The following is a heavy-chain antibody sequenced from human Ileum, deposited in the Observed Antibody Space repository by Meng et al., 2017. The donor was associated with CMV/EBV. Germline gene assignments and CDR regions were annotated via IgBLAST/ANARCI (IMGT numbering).Heavy chain of an antibody. V-gene: IGHV3-74*01. CDR3: VRDGNYGAYDY. J-gene: IGHJ4*02. Sequence: GESLKISCAASGFSFTYYWMHWVRRAPGKGLEWVSRISTHGTDADYAFSVKGRFTISRDNAESMVFLQVNSLRVEDTAVYYCVRDGNYGAYDYWGQGTPVTGAS. D-gene: IGHD4-17*01. CDR2: ISTHGTDA. CDR1: GFSFTYYW.